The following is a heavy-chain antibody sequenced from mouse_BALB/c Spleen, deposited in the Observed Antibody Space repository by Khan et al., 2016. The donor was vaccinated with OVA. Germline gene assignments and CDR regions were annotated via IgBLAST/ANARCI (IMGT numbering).Heavy chain of an antibody. CDR1: GFSLTNYG. CDR2: IWSGGIT. Sequence: QVQLKESGPGLVQPSQSLSITCTVSGFSLTNYGVHWVRQSPGKGLEWLGVIWSGGITDYNENFIYRLSIRKDISKSKVLFKMNSLQANDKAIYYCSKNRNCYFDYWVQGTTLTVSS. CDR3: SKNRNCYFDY. V-gene: IGHV2-2*02. J-gene: IGHJ2*01.